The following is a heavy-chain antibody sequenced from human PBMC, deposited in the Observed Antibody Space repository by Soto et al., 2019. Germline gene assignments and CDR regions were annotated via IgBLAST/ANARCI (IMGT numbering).Heavy chain of an antibody. CDR3: ARDPNAMIVVGDAFDI. CDR1: GYTFTSYG. D-gene: IGHD3-22*01. Sequence: QVQLVQSGAEVKKPGASVKVSCKASGYTFTSYGISWMRQAPGQGLEWMGWISAYNGNTNYAQKLQGRVTMTTDTSTSTAYMELRSLRSDDTAVYYCARDPNAMIVVGDAFDIWGQGTMVTVSS. CDR2: ISAYNGNT. V-gene: IGHV1-18*01. J-gene: IGHJ3*02.